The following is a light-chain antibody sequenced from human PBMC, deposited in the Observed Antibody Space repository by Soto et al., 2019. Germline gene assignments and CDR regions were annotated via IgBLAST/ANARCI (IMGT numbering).Light chain of an antibody. CDR3: QPYDSSKGV. J-gene: IGLJ2*01. Sequence: NFMLTQPHSVSESPGKTVTISCTRSSGSIASNYVQWYQQRPGSAPTTVIYEDNQRPSGVPDRFSGSIDSSSNSASLTISGLKTEDEADYYCQPYDSSKGVFGGGTKVTVL. CDR2: EDN. CDR1: SGSIASNY. V-gene: IGLV6-57*03.